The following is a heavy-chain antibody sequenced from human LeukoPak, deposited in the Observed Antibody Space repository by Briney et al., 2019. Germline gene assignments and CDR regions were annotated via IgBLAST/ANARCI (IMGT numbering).Heavy chain of an antibody. CDR3: AKSGSWYAATSDY. D-gene: IGHD6-13*01. J-gene: IGHJ4*02. CDR1: GDSFSSDSDA. Sequence: SQTLSLTRAISGDSFSSDSDAWNWIRQSPSRGLEWLGRTYYRSNRYNDYAASVKSRININPQASTNQVSLQRHSVAPEELAAYYCAKSGSWYAATSDYWGKGTLVTVSS. CDR2: TYYRSNRYN. V-gene: IGHV6-1*01.